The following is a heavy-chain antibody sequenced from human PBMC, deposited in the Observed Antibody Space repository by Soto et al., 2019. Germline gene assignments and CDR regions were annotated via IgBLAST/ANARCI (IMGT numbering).Heavy chain of an antibody. J-gene: IGHJ4*02. V-gene: IGHV3-74*01. CDR3: AKESYSSGWYEGPHFDY. D-gene: IGHD6-19*01. CDR1: GFVFSSDW. CDR2: INTDGSET. Sequence: GSLRLSCAASGFVFSSDWMHWVRQAPGKGLVWVSRINTDGSETSYADSVKGRFTISRDNSKNTLYLQMNSLRAEDTAVYYCAKESYSSGWYEGPHFDYWGQGTLVTVSS.